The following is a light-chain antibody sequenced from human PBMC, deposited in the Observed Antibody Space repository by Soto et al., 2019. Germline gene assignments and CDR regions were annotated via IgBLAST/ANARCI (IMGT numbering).Light chain of an antibody. J-gene: IGKJ2*01. Sequence: EVVLTQFPGTLSLSPGERATLSCRASEAIGYNYLAWYRQQSGLAPTLLIYDASTRAPGFPDRFSGSGSGTDFTLTISRLEPGDFAVYYCQQYDTSYTFGPGTRLEI. V-gene: IGKV3-20*01. CDR2: DAS. CDR1: EAIGYNY. CDR3: QQYDTSYT.